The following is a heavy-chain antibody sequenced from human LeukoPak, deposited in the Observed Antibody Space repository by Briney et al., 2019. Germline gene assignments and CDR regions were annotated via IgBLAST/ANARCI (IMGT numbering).Heavy chain of an antibody. J-gene: IGHJ4*02. CDR3: ARDSGSYSRDYFDY. Sequence: ASVKVSCMASGYTFTSYGISWVRQAPGQGLEWMGWISVYSGNTNYAQKLQGRVTMTTDTSTSTAYMELRSLRSDNTAVYYCARDSGSYSRDYFDYWGQGTLVTVSS. CDR2: ISVYSGNT. V-gene: IGHV1-18*01. CDR1: GYTFTSYG. D-gene: IGHD1-26*01.